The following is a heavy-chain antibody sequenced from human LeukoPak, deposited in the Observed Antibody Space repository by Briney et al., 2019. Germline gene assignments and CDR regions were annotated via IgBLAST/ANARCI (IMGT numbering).Heavy chain of an antibody. CDR1: GFIFSSYG. CDR2: ISYDGSNK. V-gene: IGHV3-30*18. Sequence: GGSLRLPCAASGFIFSSYGMHWVRQAPGKGLEWVAVISYDGSNKYYADSVKGRFTISRDNSKNTLYLQINSLRAEDTAVYYCAKDRRVGDRGRGWNDYYFDYWGQGTLVTVSS. CDR3: AKDRRVGDRGRGWNDYYFDY. D-gene: IGHD1-1*01. J-gene: IGHJ4*02.